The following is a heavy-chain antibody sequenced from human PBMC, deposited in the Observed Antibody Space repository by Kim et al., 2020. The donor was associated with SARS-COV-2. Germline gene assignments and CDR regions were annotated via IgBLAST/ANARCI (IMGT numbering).Heavy chain of an antibody. J-gene: IGHJ6*02. V-gene: IGHV1-69*13. CDR1: GGTFSNHA. CDR2: IIPIFGTT. D-gene: IGHD2-21*02. CDR3: ARVPCGGDCWVRLGYYGMDV. Sequence: SVKVSCKASGGTFSNHAITWVRQAPGQGLEWMGGIIPIFGTTNYAQKFQGRVTITADEFTSTAYMELSRLRSGDTAVYYCARVPCGGDCWVRLGYYGMDVCVQGTTVTVSS.